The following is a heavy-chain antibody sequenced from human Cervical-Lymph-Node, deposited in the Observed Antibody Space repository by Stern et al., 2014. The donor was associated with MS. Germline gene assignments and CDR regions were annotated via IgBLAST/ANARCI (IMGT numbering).Heavy chain of an antibody. J-gene: IGHJ6*02. CDR3: ARDSYYDFWSGPPRNYGMDV. Sequence: VQLVESGAEVKKPGASVKVSCKASGYTFTSYGISWVRQAPGQGLEWMGWISAYNGNTNYAQKLQGRVTMTTDTSTSTAYMELRSLRSDDTAVYYCARDSYYDFWSGPPRNYGMDVWGQGTTVTVSS. D-gene: IGHD3-3*01. CDR1: GYTFTSYG. V-gene: IGHV1-18*01. CDR2: ISAYNGNT.